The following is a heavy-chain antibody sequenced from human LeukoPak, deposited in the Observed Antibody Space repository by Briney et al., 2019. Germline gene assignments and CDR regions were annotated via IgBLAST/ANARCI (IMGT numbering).Heavy chain of an antibody. Sequence: PGGSLRLSCAASGFTFSSYSMNWVRQAPGKGLEWVSYISSSSSTIYYADSVKSRFAISRDNAKNSLYLQMNSLRAEDTAVYYCARTDFDSDYWGQGTLVTVSS. CDR3: ARTDFDSDY. D-gene: IGHD3-3*01. CDR1: GFTFSSYS. J-gene: IGHJ4*02. CDR2: ISSSSSTI. V-gene: IGHV3-48*01.